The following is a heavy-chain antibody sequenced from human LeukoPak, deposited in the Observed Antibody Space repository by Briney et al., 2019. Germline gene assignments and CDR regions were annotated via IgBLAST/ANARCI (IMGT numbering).Heavy chain of an antibody. Sequence: GASVKVSCKASGYTFTGYYMHWVRQAPGQGLEWMGWINPNSGGTNYAQKFQGRVTMTRDTSISTAYMELSRLRSDDTAVYYCARTRIRFLGWYHFDYWGQGTLVTVSS. CDR3: ARTRIRFLGWYHFDY. CDR1: GYTFTGYY. D-gene: IGHD3-3*01. J-gene: IGHJ4*02. CDR2: INPNSGGT. V-gene: IGHV1-2*02.